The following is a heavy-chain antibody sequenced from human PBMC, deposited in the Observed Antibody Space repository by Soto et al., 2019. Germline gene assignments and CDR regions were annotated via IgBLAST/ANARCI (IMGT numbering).Heavy chain of an antibody. D-gene: IGHD2-2*01. V-gene: IGHV3-33*01. Sequence: PGGSLRLACAASGFTCSSYGMHWVRQAPGKGLEWVAVIWYDGSNKYYADSVKGRFTISRDKSKNTLYLQMNSLRAEDTAVYYCARDFSISTGCMRPVCYYYYGMAVWGPGTTVTVSS. J-gene: IGHJ6*02. CDR1: GFTCSSYG. CDR3: ARDFSISTGCMRPVCYYYYGMAV. CDR2: IWYDGSNK.